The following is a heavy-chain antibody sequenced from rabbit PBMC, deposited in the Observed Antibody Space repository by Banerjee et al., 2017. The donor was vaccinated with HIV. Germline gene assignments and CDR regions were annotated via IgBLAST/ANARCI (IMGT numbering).Heavy chain of an antibody. V-gene: IGHV1S7*01. CDR2: IYAGKGTT. D-gene: IGHD8-1*01. Sequence: QLKETGGGLVQPGGSLTLSCKASGFDLSNYYMSWVRQAPGKGLEWIGIIYAGKGTTDYASWVNGRFTISSDNAQNTVDLQMNSLTAADTATYFCARGGVGTTYPYGGMDLWGPGTLVTVS. CDR3: ARGGVGTTYPYGGMDL. J-gene: IGHJ6*01. CDR1: GFDLSNYY.